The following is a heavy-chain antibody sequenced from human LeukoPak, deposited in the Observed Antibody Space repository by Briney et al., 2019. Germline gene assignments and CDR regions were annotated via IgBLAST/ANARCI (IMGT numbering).Heavy chain of an antibody. CDR2: ISGIRYNI. Sequence: GGSLRLSCAASGFTFSSYGMHWVRQTPGRGLEWVSSISGIRYNIYYADSVKGRFTISRDDAKNSLYLQMNSLRAEDTAVYYCAKVMVRGVVISGFDYWGQGTLVTVSS. CDR1: GFTFSSYG. J-gene: IGHJ4*02. V-gene: IGHV3-21*04. CDR3: AKVMVRGVVISGFDY. D-gene: IGHD3-10*01.